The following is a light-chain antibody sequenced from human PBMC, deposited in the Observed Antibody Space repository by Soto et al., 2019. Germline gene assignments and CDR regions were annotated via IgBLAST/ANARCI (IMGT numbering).Light chain of an antibody. CDR1: SSAVAGYNY. V-gene: IGLV2-8*01. J-gene: IGLJ2*01. CDR3: SSYTGSNDVV. CDR2: EVN. Sequence: QSVLTQPPSASGSPGQSVTISCTGTSSAVAGYNYVSWYQQHPGKSPKLMIYEVNKRPSGVPDRFSGSKSGTTASLTVSGLQAEDEADYYCSSYTGSNDVVFGGGTQLTGL.